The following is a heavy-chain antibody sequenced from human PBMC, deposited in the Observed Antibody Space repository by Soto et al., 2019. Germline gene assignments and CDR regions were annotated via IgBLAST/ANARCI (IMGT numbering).Heavy chain of an antibody. V-gene: IGHV3-30-3*01. CDR1: GFTFSSYA. J-gene: IGHJ6*02. D-gene: IGHD3-3*01. CDR3: ARELVMDRLEWLIYYYYGMDV. Sequence: PGGSLRLSCAASGFTFSSYAMHWVRQAPGKGLEWVAVISYDGSNKYYADSVKGRFTISRDNSKNTLYLQMNSLRAEDTAVYYCARELVMDRLEWLIYYYYGMDVWGQGTTVTVSS. CDR2: ISYDGSNK.